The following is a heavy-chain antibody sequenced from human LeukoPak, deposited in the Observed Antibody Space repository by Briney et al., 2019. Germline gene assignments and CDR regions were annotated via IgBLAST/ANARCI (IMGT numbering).Heavy chain of an antibody. CDR1: GASITSFH. CDR3: ARKDGDY. D-gene: IGHD6-6*01. CDR2: IYSSGST. Sequence: PSETLSLTCTVSGASITSFHWTWIRQPAGKGLEWIGLIYSSGSTIYNPSLQSRVAMSVDMTKNQLSLKLSSVTAADTAMYYCARKDGDYWGQGTLVTVYS. V-gene: IGHV4-4*07. J-gene: IGHJ4*02.